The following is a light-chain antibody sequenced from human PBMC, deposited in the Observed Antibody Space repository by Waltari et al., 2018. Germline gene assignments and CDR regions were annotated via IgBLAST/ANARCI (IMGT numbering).Light chain of an antibody. V-gene: IGLV5-45*01. J-gene: IGLJ3*02. Sequence: QAVLTQPASLSASPGASASLTCTLRSDIIVGSFKIYWYQQKPGSSPQFLLNHRPDSSQRRGSGVPSRFSVSRDNSANAEVLLISGLQSEDEADYYCMILYNNAVVFGGGTKLTVL. CDR1: SDIIVGSFK. CDR2: HRPDSSQ. CDR3: MILYNNAVV.